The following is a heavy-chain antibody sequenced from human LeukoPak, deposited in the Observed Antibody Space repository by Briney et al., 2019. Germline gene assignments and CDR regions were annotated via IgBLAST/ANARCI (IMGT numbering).Heavy chain of an antibody. Sequence: SETLSLTCTVSGGSISSGGYYWSWIRQHPGKGLEWIGYIYYSGSTYYNPSLKSRVTISVDTSKNQFSLKLSSVTAADTAVYYCARAPSPRVHFDYWGQGTLVTVSS. J-gene: IGHJ4*02. CDR2: IYYSGST. CDR3: ARAPSPRVHFDY. V-gene: IGHV4-31*03. D-gene: IGHD3-3*02. CDR1: GGSISSGGYY.